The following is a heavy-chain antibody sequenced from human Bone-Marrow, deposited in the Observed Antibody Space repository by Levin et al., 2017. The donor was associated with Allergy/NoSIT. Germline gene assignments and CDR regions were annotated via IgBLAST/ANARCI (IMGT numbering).Heavy chain of an antibody. D-gene: IGHD3-22*01. Sequence: KISCKASGDTFNSYAIIWVRQAPGQGLEWMGGIIPILDTTNYAQTFQGRVTISADRYTTTAYMELRGLRSDDTAMYYCARNKFDSSGYSRENGMDVWGQGTTVTVSS. CDR1: GDTFNSYA. CDR3: ARNKFDSSGYSRENGMDV. CDR2: IIPILDTT. V-gene: IGHV1-69*06. J-gene: IGHJ6*02.